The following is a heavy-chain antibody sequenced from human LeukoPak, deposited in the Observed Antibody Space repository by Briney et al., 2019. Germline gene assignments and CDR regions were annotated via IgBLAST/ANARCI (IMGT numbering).Heavy chain of an antibody. CDR1: GFTFSSYA. J-gene: IGHJ4*02. Sequence: GGSLRLSCAASGFTFSSYAMSWVRQAPGKGLEWVSAISGSGGSTYYADSVKGRFTISRDNSKNTLYLQMNSPRAEDTAVYYCAKDEVSSTSQIPGDYWGQGTLVTVSS. D-gene: IGHD2-2*01. CDR3: AKDEVSSTSQIPGDY. V-gene: IGHV3-23*01. CDR2: ISGSGGST.